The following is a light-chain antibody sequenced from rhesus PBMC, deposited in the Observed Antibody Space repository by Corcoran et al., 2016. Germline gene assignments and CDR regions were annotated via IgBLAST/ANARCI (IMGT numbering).Light chain of an antibody. J-gene: IGKJ2*01. CDR1: QSVSSS. CDR2: GAS. Sequence: QVILTQSPATLSLSPGERATLSCRASQSVSSSLAWYQQKPGQAPRPLIYGASRRATGIPDRFSGSGSGTEFTLTISSLEPEDFAVYYCQKYSSSPYSFGQGTKVEIK. CDR3: QKYSSSPYS. V-gene: IGKV3-53*01.